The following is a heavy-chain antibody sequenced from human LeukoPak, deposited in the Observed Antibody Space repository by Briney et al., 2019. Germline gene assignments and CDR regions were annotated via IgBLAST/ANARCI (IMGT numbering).Heavy chain of an antibody. Sequence: SETLSLTCAVYGGSFSGYYWSWIRQTPGKGLEWIGEINHSGSTNYNPSLKSRVTISVDTSKNQLSLKLSAVTAADTAVYYCASVRRGFGESSKYYSYYYMDVWGNGTTVPIS. D-gene: IGHD3-10*01. CDR1: GGSFSGYY. V-gene: IGHV4-34*01. J-gene: IGHJ6*03. CDR3: ASVRRGFGESSKYYSYYYMDV. CDR2: INHSGST.